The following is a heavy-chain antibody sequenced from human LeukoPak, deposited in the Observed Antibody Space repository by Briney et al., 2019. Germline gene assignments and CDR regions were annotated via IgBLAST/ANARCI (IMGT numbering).Heavy chain of an antibody. CDR3: AGSGARTDY. D-gene: IGHD1-26*01. CDR1: GFTFSSYS. CDR2: INSRSTTI. V-gene: IGHV3-48*02. Sequence: PGGSLRLSCAASGFTFSSYSMNWVRQAPGKGLEWISYINSRSTTIYYTDSVKGRFTISRDNAKNLLYLRMNSLRDEDSAVYFCAGSGARTDYWGQGTRVTVSS. J-gene: IGHJ4*02.